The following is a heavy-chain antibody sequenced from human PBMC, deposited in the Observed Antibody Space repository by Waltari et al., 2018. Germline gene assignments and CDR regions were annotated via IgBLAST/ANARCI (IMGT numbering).Heavy chain of an antibody. D-gene: IGHD3-22*01. J-gene: IGHJ3*02. CDR2: FDPEDGET. Sequence: QVQLVQSGAEVKKPGASVKVACKVSGYTLTELSMHWVRQAPGKGLELMGGFDPEDGETIYAQKFQGRVTMTEDTSTDTAYMELSSLRSEDTSVYYCATDYDSSGYYTAGAFDIWGQGTMVTVSS. CDR3: ATDYDSSGYYTAGAFDI. CDR1: GYTLTELS. V-gene: IGHV1-24*01.